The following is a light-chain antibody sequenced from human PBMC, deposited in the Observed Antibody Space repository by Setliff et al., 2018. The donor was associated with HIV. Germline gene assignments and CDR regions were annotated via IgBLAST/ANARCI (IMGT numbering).Light chain of an antibody. CDR1: SSNIGNNY. V-gene: IGLV1-47*01. J-gene: IGLJ2*01. Sequence: QSALTQPPSVPATPGQTVTMSCSGSSSNIGNNYVYWYQQLPGMAPKLLIYRNNQRPSDVPERFSGSKSGTSASLVISGLRSEDEADYYCAAWDDLSSPDVQFGGGTKVTVL. CDR3: AAWDDLSSPDVQ. CDR2: RNN.